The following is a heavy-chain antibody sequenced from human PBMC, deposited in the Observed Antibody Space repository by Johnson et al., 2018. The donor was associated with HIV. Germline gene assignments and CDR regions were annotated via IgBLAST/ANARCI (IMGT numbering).Heavy chain of an antibody. CDR3: ARDRSTYSGSYYGWDAFAL. CDR1: GFTVSSNY. Sequence: VQLVESGGGLVQPGGSLRLSCAASGFTVSSNYMSWVRQAPGKGLEWVSVIYSGGSTYYADSVKGRFTISRDNSKNTLYLQMNSLRAEDTAVYYCARDRSTYSGSYYGWDAFALWGQGTMVTVSS. D-gene: IGHD1-26*01. V-gene: IGHV3-66*01. J-gene: IGHJ3*01. CDR2: IYSGGST.